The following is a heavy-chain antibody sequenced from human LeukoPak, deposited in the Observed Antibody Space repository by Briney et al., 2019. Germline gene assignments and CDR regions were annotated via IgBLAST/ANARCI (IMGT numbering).Heavy chain of an antibody. CDR2: IYSGGST. CDR3: ARANWNFDWFDP. D-gene: IGHD1-7*01. J-gene: IGHJ5*02. V-gene: IGHV3-53*01. CDR1: GFTVSSNY. Sequence: PGGSLRLSCAASGFTVSSNYMSWVRQAPGKGLEWVSVIYSGGSTYYADSVKGRFTISRDNSKNTLYLQMNSLRAEDTAAYYCARANWNFDWFDPWGQGTLVTVSS.